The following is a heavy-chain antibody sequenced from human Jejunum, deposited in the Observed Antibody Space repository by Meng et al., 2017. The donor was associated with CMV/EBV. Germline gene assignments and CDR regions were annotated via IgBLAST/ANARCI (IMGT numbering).Heavy chain of an antibody. CDR3: ARFYRYFDVNWFDP. V-gene: IGHV1-3*01. J-gene: IGHJ5*02. Sequence: QVQLVQAGAEVKKPGASVKVSCKASGYTFTRYAIHWVRQAPGQSLEWMGWINAGNGNTKYSQKFHGRLTITRDTSASTIYMEMSKLRSEDTAVYYCARFYRYFDVNWFDPWDQGTLVTVSS. CDR1: GYTFTRYA. CDR2: INAGNGNT. D-gene: IGHD3-9*01.